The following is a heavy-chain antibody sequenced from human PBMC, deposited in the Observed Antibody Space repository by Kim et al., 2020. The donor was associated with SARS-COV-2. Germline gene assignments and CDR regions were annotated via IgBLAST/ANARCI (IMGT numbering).Heavy chain of an antibody. CDR2: IGTAGDT. D-gene: IGHD3-22*01. V-gene: IGHV3-13*04. CDR3: ARDKGGYYQNGYFDL. CDR1: GFTFSSYD. J-gene: IGHJ2*01. Sequence: GGSLRLSCAASGFTFSSYDMHWVRQATGKGLEWVSAIGTAGDTYYPGSVKGRFTISRENAKNSLYLQRHTLRAGDTAVYYCARDKGGYYQNGYFDLWGRGTLVTVSS.